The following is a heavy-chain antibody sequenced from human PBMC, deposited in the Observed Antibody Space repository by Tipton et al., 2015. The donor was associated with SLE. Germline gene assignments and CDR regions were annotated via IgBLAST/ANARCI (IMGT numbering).Heavy chain of an antibody. J-gene: IGHJ6*03. CDR1: GVSISSSRYYST. D-gene: IGHD2-15*01. V-gene: IGHV4-61*02. Sequence: LRLSCTVSGVSISSSRYYSTWSWIRQSAGKGLEWIGRISSTGSTNYNPSLRSRVIMSVDTSENQFSLRVTSVTAADSAMYYCTRDRTPDYYYYYMDVWGKGTTVTVSS. CDR3: TRDRTPDYYYYYMDV. CDR2: ISSTGST.